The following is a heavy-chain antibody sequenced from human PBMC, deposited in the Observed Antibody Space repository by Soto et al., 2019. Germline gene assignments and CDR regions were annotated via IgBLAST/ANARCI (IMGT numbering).Heavy chain of an antibody. CDR1: Y. J-gene: IGHJ6*01. V-gene: IGHV4-34*01. D-gene: IGHD3-9*01. CDR2: INHSGST. Sequence: YACLNRHPPGKELEWIGEINHSGSTNYNPSLKSRVTISVDTSKNQFSLKLSSVTAADTAVYYCARGDSKVQQLDIFSYNGM. CDR3: ARGDSKVQQLDIFSYNGM.